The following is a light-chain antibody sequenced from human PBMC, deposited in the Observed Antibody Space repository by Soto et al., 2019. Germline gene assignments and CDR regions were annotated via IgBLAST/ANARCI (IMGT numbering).Light chain of an antibody. CDR3: AAWDDRLSGPV. J-gene: IGLJ3*02. Sequence: QSVLIQPASVSGSPGQSITISCTGTSSDVGGSNYVSWYQHHPHRAPKLLIYEVSYRPSGVSNRFSGSRSGTSASLAISGLRSEDEADYYCAAWDDRLSGPVFGGGTKVTVL. V-gene: IGLV2-14*01. CDR2: EVS. CDR1: SSDVGGSNY.